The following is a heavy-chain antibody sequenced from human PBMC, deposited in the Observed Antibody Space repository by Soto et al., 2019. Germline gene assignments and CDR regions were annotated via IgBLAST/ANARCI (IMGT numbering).Heavy chain of an antibody. D-gene: IGHD1-26*01. Sequence: ASVKVSCKASGYTFTSYGISWVRQAPGQGLEWMGWISAYNGNTNYAQKLQGRVTMTTDTSTSTAYMELRSLRSEDTAVYYCARDLSGSYSYYFDYWGQGTLVTVSS. CDR2: ISAYNGNT. CDR1: GYTFTSYG. V-gene: IGHV1-18*01. J-gene: IGHJ4*02. CDR3: ARDLSGSYSYYFDY.